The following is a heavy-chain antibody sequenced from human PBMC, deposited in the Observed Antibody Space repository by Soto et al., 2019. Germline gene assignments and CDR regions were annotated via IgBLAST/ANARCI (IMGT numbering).Heavy chain of an antibody. CDR3: AAVAEMATDAFDI. CDR2: IVVGSGNT. J-gene: IGHJ3*02. CDR1: GFTFTSSA. Sequence: GPPVKVSCKASGFTFTSSAVQWVRQARGQRLEWIGWIVVGSGNTNYAQKFQERVTITRDMSTSTAYMELSSLRSEDTAVYYCAAVAEMATDAFDIWGQGTMVTVSS. V-gene: IGHV1-58*01. D-gene: IGHD5-12*01.